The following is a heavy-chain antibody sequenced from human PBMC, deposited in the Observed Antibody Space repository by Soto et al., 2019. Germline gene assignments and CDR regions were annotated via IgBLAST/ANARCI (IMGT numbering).Heavy chain of an antibody. CDR2: IYYLGST. D-gene: IGHD3-10*01. J-gene: IGHJ4*02. CDR1: GGSMSEYL. CDR3: ARDGYDGSGSPYPAY. V-gene: IGHV4-59*01. Sequence: PSETVSLTCSVSGGSMSEYLWSWIRQSPGKVLEWIGYIYYLGSTDYNPSLKSRVTISVDTSKRQFSLRLTSVTAADTAVYYCARDGYDGSGSPYPAYWGPGTQVTVSS.